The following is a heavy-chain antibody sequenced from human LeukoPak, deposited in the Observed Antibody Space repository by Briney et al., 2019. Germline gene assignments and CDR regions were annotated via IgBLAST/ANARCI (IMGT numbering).Heavy chain of an antibody. CDR3: ASTVTTDPGFDY. CDR1: GGSISSSSYY. D-gene: IGHD4-17*01. V-gene: IGHV4-39*07. CDR2: IYYSGST. J-gene: IGHJ4*02. Sequence: SETLSLTCTVSGGSISSSSYYWGWIRQPPGKGLEWIGSIYYSGSTYYNPSLKSRVTISVDTSKNQFSLKLSSVTAADTAVYYCASTVTTDPGFDYWGQGTLVTVSS.